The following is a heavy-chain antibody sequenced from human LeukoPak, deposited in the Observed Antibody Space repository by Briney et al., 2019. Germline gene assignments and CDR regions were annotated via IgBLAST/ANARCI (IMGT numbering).Heavy chain of an antibody. CDR2: INHSGST. D-gene: IGHD3-3*01. Sequence: KPSETLSLTCAVYGGSFSGYYWSWIRQPPGKGLEWIGEINHSGSTNYNPSLKSRVTISVDTSKNQFSLKLSSVTAADTAVYYCARERATIFGVVIIAYGMDVWGQGTTVTVSS. CDR3: ARERATIFGVVIIAYGMDV. V-gene: IGHV4-34*01. J-gene: IGHJ6*02. CDR1: GGSFSGYY.